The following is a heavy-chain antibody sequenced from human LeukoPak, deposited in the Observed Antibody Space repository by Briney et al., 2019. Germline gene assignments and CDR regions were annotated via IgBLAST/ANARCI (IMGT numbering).Heavy chain of an antibody. J-gene: IGHJ5*02. CDR2: IYTSGST. V-gene: IGHV4-4*07. CDR1: GGSVSNYY. CDR3: ARELWFGSNWFDP. D-gene: IGHD3-10*01. Sequence: SETLSLTCSVSGGSVSNYYWSWIRQPAGKGLEWIGRIYTSGSTNYNPSLKSRVTMSVDTSKNQFSLKLSSVTAADTAVYYCARELWFGSNWFDPWGQGTLVTVSS.